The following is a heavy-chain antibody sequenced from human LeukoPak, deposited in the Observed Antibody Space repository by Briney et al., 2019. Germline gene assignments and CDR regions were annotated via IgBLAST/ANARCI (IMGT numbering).Heavy chain of an antibody. J-gene: IGHJ4*02. V-gene: IGHV4-4*07. Sequence: SETLSLTCTVSGGSISSYYWSWIRQPAGKGLEWIGRIYTSGSTNYNPSLKSRVTMSVDTSKNQFSLKLSSVTAADTAVYYCAREEVTIFGVVIIRYFDYWGQGTLVTVSS. CDR3: AREEVTIFGVVIIRYFDY. D-gene: IGHD3-3*01. CDR1: GGSISSYY. CDR2: IYTSGST.